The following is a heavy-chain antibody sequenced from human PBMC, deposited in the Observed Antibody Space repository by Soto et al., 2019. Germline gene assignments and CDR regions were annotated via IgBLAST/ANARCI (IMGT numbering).Heavy chain of an antibody. CDR2: IYYTGKT. CDR3: ARPRWKDGIK. Sequence: PSETLSLTCSVSGGSMNNNSYYWGWIRQAPGKGLEWIGTIYYTGKTFYNPSLRSRVTISVDTSRNQLSLNLTSLTVADTAVYYCARPRWKDGIKWGRG. V-gene: IGHV4-39*01. CDR1: GGSMNNNSYY. D-gene: IGHD1-20*01. J-gene: IGHJ4*02.